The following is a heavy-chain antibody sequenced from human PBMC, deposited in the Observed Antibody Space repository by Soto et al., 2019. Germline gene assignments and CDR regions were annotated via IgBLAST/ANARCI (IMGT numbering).Heavy chain of an antibody. Sequence: SETVSLSFSVYVWTFRGDDWSGIRQPPGKGLEWIGEINHSGSTNYNPSLKSRVTISVDTSKNQFSLKLSSVTAADTAVYYCARGARVAGTVYYYYYMDVRGKGTTVTVSS. CDR1: VWTFRGDD. D-gene: IGHD6-19*01. V-gene: IGHV4-34*01. J-gene: IGHJ6*03. CDR2: INHSGST. CDR3: ARGARVAGTVYYYYYMDV.